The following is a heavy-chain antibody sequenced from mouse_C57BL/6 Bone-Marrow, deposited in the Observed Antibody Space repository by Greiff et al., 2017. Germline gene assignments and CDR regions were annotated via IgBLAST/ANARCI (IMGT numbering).Heavy chain of an antibody. V-gene: IGHV5-9*01. CDR2: ISGGGGNT. Sequence: EVKLVESGGGLVKPGGSLKLSCAASGFTFSSYTMSWVRQTPEKRLEWVATISGGGGNTYYPASVKGRFTISRDNAKNTLYLQMSSLRSEDTALYYCARQNYYDYDWYFDVWGTGTTVTVSS. CDR3: ARQNYYDYDWYFDV. J-gene: IGHJ1*03. D-gene: IGHD2-4*01. CDR1: GFTFSSYT.